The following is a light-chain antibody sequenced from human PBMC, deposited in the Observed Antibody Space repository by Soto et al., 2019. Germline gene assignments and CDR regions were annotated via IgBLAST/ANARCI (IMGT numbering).Light chain of an antibody. CDR3: QQYNSHPYT. V-gene: IGKV1-5*03. CDR2: KTS. J-gene: IGKJ2*01. CDR1: QTINIW. Sequence: DIQMTKSPSTLSASVGARVTVTCRASQTINIWLAWYQQRPGKAPNLLIYKTSSLKSGVPSRFSGSGSGTDFTLTISSLQPDDFATYYCQQYNSHPYTFGQGTKLEIK.